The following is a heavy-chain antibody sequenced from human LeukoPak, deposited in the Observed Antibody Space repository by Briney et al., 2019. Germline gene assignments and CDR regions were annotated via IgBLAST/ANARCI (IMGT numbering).Heavy chain of an antibody. J-gene: IGHJ4*02. D-gene: IGHD4-23*01. Sequence: PGGSLTLSCAASGFVFSNYWMSWVRQAPGKGLEWVANIKQDGSEKNYVDSVKGRFTISRDNAKSSLYLQMNSLRVEDTAVYFCDYGGWFLNYWGQGIRVTVSS. CDR1: GFVFSNYW. V-gene: IGHV3-7*01. CDR3: DYGGWFLNY. CDR2: IKQDGSEK.